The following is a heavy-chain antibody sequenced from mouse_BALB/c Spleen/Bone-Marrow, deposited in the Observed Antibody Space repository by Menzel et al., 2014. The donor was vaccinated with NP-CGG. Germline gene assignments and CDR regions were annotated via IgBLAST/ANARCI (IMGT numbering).Heavy chain of an antibody. CDR3: TRCDLTSRAFAY. CDR1: GYSFTSYW. J-gene: IGHJ3*01. CDR2: IHLSDSES. Sequence: VQLQQSGAELVRPGASVKLSCKASGYSFTSYWMNWVKQRPGQGLEWIGMIHLSDSESRLNQKFKDKATLTVDKSSSRAYMHLSSPISEDSAVYYCTRCDLTSRAFAYWGQESLLSVSA. D-gene: IGHD1-1*01. V-gene: IGHV1S82*01.